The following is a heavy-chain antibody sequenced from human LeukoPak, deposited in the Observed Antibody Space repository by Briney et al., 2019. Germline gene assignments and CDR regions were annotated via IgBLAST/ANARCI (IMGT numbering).Heavy chain of an antibody. CDR3: AREPISGELLRCFDY. Sequence: SETLSLTCTVSGGSINVGGCFWSWIRQHPGKGLESIGRIYYTGTTYYNPSLKSRLSISLDTSTNQFSLKLNSVTAADTAVYYCAREPISGELLRCFDYWGQGTLVTVSS. D-gene: IGHD1-26*01. CDR2: IYYTGTT. V-gene: IGHV4-31*03. J-gene: IGHJ4*02. CDR1: GGSINVGGCF.